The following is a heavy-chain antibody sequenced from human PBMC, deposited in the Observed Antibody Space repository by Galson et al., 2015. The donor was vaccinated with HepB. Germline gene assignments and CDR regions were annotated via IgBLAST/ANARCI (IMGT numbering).Heavy chain of an antibody. CDR1: GYTFTSNG. V-gene: IGHV1-18*04. Sequence: SVKVSCKAAGYTFTSNGISWVRQAPGRGLEGVGWISANSGRTTYAWRLLGRLTLTTDTSTSTAYMELKSLRSDDTAIYYCARDRSHSLDFWGQGTLVTVPS. D-gene: IGHD2-15*01. J-gene: IGHJ4*02. CDR3: ARDRSHSLDF. CDR2: ISANSGRT.